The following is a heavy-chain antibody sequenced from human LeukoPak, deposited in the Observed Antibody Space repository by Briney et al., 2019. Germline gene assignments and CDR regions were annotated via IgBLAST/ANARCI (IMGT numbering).Heavy chain of an antibody. J-gene: IGHJ5*02. V-gene: IGHV3-13*01. CDR2: IGTAGDA. Sequence: GGSLRLSCAASGFTFSSYDMHRVRQATGKGLEWVSAIGTAGDAYYPGSVKGRFTISRENAKNSLYLQMNSLRAEDTAVYYCAKDVMLTVTTLWFDPWGQGTLVTVSS. D-gene: IGHD4-17*01. CDR1: GFTFSSYD. CDR3: AKDVMLTVTTLWFDP.